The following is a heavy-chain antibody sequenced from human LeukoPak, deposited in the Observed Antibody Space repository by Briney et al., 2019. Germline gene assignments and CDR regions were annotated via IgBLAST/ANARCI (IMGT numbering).Heavy chain of an antibody. J-gene: IGHJ6*02. D-gene: IGHD3-10*01. Sequence: GGSLRLSCAASGFTFSSYAMHWVRQAPGKGLEWVTVISYDGSTEYYADSVKGRFTISRDDSKNTLYLQMNSLRPEDTAVYYCARKWGITMVRAVPYYYYGMDVWGQGTTVTVSS. CDR3: ARKWGITMVRAVPYYYYGMDV. CDR1: GFTFSSYA. CDR2: ISYDGSTE. V-gene: IGHV3-30-3*01.